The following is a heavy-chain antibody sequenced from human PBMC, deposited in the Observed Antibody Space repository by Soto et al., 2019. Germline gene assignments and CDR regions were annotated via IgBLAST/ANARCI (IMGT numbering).Heavy chain of an antibody. V-gene: IGHV1-18*01. CDR3: ARGGYGDY. CDR2: ISAHNGNT. D-gene: IGHD1-1*01. Sequence: QVHLVQSGAEVKKPGASVKVSCKGSGYAFTTYGITWVRQAPGQGLEWMGWISAHNGNTNYAQKLQGRVTVTRDTSRSTAYMELRSLGFADTAVYYCARGGYGDYWGQGAVVTVSS. J-gene: IGHJ4*02. CDR1: GYAFTTYG.